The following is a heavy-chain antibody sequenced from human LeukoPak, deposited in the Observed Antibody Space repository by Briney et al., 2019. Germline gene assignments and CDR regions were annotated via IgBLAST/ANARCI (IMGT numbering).Heavy chain of an antibody. Sequence: GGSLRLSCAASGSTFSSYGMHWVRQAPGKGLEWVAVISYDGSNKYYADSVKGRFTISRDNSKNTLYLQMNSLRAEDTAVYYCAKVGSSGKGCMDVWGQGTTVTVSS. CDR2: ISYDGSNK. V-gene: IGHV3-30*18. D-gene: IGHD6-19*01. J-gene: IGHJ6*02. CDR3: AKVGSSGKGCMDV. CDR1: GSTFSSYG.